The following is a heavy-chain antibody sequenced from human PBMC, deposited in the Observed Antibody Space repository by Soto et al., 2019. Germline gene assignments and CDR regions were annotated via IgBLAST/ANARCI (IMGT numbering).Heavy chain of an antibody. J-gene: IGHJ5*01. CDR2: ITGSGGST. CDR3: AKGLGSGSYAASDS. D-gene: IGHD1-26*01. Sequence: EVQLLESGGGLVQPGGSLRLSCAASGFTFSSYALSWVRQAPGKGLEWVSAITGSGGSTYYADSVKGRFTVSRDNSKNTLSLQMISLRAEDTAVYYCAKGLGSGSYAASDSWGQGTLVTVSS. CDR1: GFTFSSYA. V-gene: IGHV3-23*01.